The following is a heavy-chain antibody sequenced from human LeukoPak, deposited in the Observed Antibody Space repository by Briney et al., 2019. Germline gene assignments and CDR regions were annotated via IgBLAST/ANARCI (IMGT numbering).Heavy chain of an antibody. D-gene: IGHD3-9*01. CDR2: ISAGGGST. J-gene: IGHJ4*02. CDR1: GFTFSSYA. CDR3: AKGDPPTYYDILTGQDY. Sequence: GGTVRLSCAASGFTFSSYAMSWDRQAPGKGLEWVAGISAGGGSTYYADSVKGRFTISRDNSKNMLYLQLNSLRAEDTAVYYCAKGDPPTYYDILTGQDYWGQRTLVADSS. V-gene: IGHV3-23*01.